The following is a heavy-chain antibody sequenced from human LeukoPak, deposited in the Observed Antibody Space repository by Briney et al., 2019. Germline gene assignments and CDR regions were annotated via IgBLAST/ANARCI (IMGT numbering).Heavy chain of an antibody. CDR1: GYTFITYG. CDR2: ISGYSGIA. V-gene: IGHV1-18*01. CDR3: ARDSLYCSSTSCYENWFDP. J-gene: IGHJ5*02. Sequence: ASVKVSCKASGYTFITYGISWVRHAPGQGLEWMGWISGYSGIANYAQKLQGRVTMTTDTSTSTAYMELRSLRSDDTAAYYCARDSLYCSSTSCYENWFDPWGQGTLVTVSS. D-gene: IGHD2-2*01.